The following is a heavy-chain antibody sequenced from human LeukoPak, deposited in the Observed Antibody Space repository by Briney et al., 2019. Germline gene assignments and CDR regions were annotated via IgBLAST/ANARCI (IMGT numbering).Heavy chain of an antibody. CDR2: IKQDGSEK. V-gene: IGHV3-7*03. CDR1: GFTFSSYW. D-gene: IGHD1-1*01. Sequence: PGGSLRLSCAASGFTFSSYWMSWVRQAPGKGLEWVANIKQDGSEKYYVDSVKGRFTISRDNAKNSLYLQMNSLRAEDTAVYYCASLDKGNDVVFDYWGQGTLVTVSS. CDR3: ASLDKGNDVVFDY. J-gene: IGHJ4*02.